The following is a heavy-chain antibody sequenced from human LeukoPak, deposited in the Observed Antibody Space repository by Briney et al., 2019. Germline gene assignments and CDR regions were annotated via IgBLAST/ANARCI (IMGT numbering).Heavy chain of an antibody. CDR2: ISAYNGNT. Sequence: ASVKVSCKASVYTFTSYGISWVRQAPGQELEWMGWISAYNGNTNYAQKLQGRVTMTTDTSTSTAYMELRSLRSDDTAVYYCARDRRVAHDLDYWGQGTLVTVSS. J-gene: IGHJ4*02. D-gene: IGHD2-21*01. CDR1: VYTFTSYG. CDR3: ARDRRVAHDLDY. V-gene: IGHV1-18*01.